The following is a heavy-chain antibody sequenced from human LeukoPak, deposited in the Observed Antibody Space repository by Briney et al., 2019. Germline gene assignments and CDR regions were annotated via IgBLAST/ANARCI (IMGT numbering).Heavy chain of an antibody. Sequence: SEKVSCKASGGTFSSYAISWVRQAPEQGIEWMGRIIPILGIANYAQKFQGRVTITADKSTSTAYMELSSLRSEDTAVYYCARASGFVPFFYYYYGMDVWGQGTTVTVSS. CDR2: IIPILGIA. J-gene: IGHJ6*02. D-gene: IGHD3-3*01. CDR3: ARASGFVPFFYYYYGMDV. CDR1: GGTFSSYA. V-gene: IGHV1-69*04.